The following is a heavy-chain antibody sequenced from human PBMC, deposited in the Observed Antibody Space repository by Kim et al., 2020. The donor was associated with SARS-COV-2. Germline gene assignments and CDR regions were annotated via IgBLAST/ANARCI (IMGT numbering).Heavy chain of an antibody. Sequence: ASVKVSCKASGFPLTDYTMTWVRQAPGQGLEWMGWINTKSGNPTYALGFKGRFVFSLDTSVSTAYLQISSLKAEDTAVYYCARLWWGDDVLTGHNWFDPWGQGTLVTVSS. CDR1: GFPLTDYT. CDR3: ARLWWGDDVLTGHNWFDP. D-gene: IGHD3-9*01. V-gene: IGHV7-4-1*02. CDR2: INTKSGNP. J-gene: IGHJ5*02.